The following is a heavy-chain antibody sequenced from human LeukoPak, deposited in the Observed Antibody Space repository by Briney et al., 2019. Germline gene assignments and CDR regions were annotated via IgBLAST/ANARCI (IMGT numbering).Heavy chain of an antibody. Sequence: PGGSLRLSCAASGFTFSSYWMSWVRQAPGKGLEWVANIKQDGSEKYYVDSVKGRFTISRDNAKNSLYLQMNSLRAEDTAVYYCAKDSLYSSSWYRQFFPEYFQHWGQGTLVTVSS. CDR1: GFTFSSYW. CDR2: IKQDGSEK. D-gene: IGHD6-13*01. V-gene: IGHV3-7*01. J-gene: IGHJ1*01. CDR3: AKDSLYSSSWYRQFFPEYFQH.